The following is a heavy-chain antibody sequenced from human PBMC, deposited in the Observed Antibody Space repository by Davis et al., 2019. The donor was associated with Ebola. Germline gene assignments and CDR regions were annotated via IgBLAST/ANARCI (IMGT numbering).Heavy chain of an antibody. CDR2: ISGSGDST. V-gene: IGHV3-23*01. CDR1: GFTFSSYA. Sequence: GESLKISCAASGFTFSSYAMSWVRQAPGKGLEWVSVISGSGDSTYHADSVKGRFTISRDNSKNTLYLQMNSLRAEDTAVYYCARVLRNFWSGYYPSAYYYYGMDVWGQGTTVTVSS. CDR3: ARVLRNFWSGYYPSAYYYYGMDV. J-gene: IGHJ6*02. D-gene: IGHD3-3*01.